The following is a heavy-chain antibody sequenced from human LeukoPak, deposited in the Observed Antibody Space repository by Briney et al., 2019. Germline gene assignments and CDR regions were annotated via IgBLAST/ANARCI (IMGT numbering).Heavy chain of an antibody. Sequence: SETLSLTCTVSGYSISSGYYWGWIRQPPGKGLEWIGSIYHSGSTYYNPSLKSRVTISVDTSKNQFSLKLSSVTAADTAVYYCARSVPAAIDYFDYWGQGTLVTVSS. CDR3: ARSVPAAIDYFDY. CDR1: GYSISSGYY. J-gene: IGHJ4*02. V-gene: IGHV4-38-2*02. D-gene: IGHD2-2*01. CDR2: IYHSGST.